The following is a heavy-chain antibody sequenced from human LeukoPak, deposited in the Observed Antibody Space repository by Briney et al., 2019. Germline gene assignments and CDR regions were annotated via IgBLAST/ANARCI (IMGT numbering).Heavy chain of an antibody. D-gene: IGHD4-17*01. Sequence: GGSLRLSCAASGFTFSSYAMHWVRQAPGKGLEWVAVISYDGSNKYYADSVKGRFTISRDNSKNTLYLQMNSLRAEDTAVYYCAREGYGDYAFDYRGQGTLVTVSS. V-gene: IGHV3-30-3*01. CDR1: GFTFSSYA. J-gene: IGHJ4*02. CDR2: ISYDGSNK. CDR3: AREGYGDYAFDY.